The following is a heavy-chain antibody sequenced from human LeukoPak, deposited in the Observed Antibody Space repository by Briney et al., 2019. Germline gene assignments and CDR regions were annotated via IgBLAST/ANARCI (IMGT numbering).Heavy chain of an antibody. D-gene: IGHD1-26*01. V-gene: IGHV3-73*01. Sequence: GGSLRLSCAASGFTFSGSAMHWVRQASGRGLEWVGRIRSKANSYATAYAASVKGRFTISRDDSKNTAYLQMNSLKTEDTAVYYCTRRGSYQFDGDYWGQGTLVTVSS. CDR1: GFTFSGSA. CDR3: TRRGSYQFDGDY. CDR2: IRSKANSYAT. J-gene: IGHJ4*02.